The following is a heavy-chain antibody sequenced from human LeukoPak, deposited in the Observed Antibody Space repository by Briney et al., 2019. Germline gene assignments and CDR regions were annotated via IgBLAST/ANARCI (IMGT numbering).Heavy chain of an antibody. V-gene: IGHV3-66*01. CDR2: IYSGGTT. CDR3: AKGSSAIRPYYFDY. Sequence: GGSLRLSCAASGFTVSSNYMSWVRQAPGKGLEWVSVIYSGGTTYYADSVKGRFTISRDNSKNTLSLQMNSLRAEDTTVYYCAKGSSAIRPYYFDYWGQGILVTVSS. D-gene: IGHD3-10*01. CDR1: GFTVSSNY. J-gene: IGHJ4*02.